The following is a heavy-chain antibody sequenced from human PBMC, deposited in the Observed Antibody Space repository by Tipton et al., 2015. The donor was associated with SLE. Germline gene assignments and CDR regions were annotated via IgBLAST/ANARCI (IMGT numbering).Heavy chain of an antibody. CDR1: GFTFSSYW. V-gene: IGHV3-7*03. D-gene: IGHD7-27*01. CDR2: IKEDGSEK. Sequence: GSLRLSCAASGFTFSSYWMTWVRQAPGKGLEWVANIKEDGSEKYFVDSVRGRFTISRDNSKNMLYLQMNSLRVEDTAVYYCAKGGTGKFDYWGQGTLVTVSS. J-gene: IGHJ4*02. CDR3: AKGGTGKFDY.